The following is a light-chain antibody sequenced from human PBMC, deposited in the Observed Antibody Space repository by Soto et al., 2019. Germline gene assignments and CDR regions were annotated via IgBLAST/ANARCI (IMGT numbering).Light chain of an antibody. CDR3: SSYTTSSTYV. Sequence: QSALTQPASVSGSPGQSITISCAATSSDVGAYNYVSWYQQHPDKAPKLMIYEVSNRPSGVSNRFSGSKSGNTASLTISGLQAEDDADYYCSSYTTSSTYVFGTGIKLTVL. CDR2: EVS. CDR1: SSDVGAYNY. J-gene: IGLJ1*01. V-gene: IGLV2-14*01.